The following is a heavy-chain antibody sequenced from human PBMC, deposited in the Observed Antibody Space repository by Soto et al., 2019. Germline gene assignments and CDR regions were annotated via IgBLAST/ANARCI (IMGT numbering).Heavy chain of an antibody. J-gene: IGHJ4*02. V-gene: IGHV3-11*06. CDR1: GFTFTDYY. CDR3: ARNPGVGANLYFFDY. D-gene: IGHD1-26*01. CDR2: ISVASTFT. Sequence: GALKLSCAAPGFTFTDYYVSWLRQAPGKGLEWLAYISVASTFTNYADSVKGRFTISRDNTKRSVYLQMNSLRAEDTAVYFCARNPGVGANLYFFDYWGQGAPVTVSS.